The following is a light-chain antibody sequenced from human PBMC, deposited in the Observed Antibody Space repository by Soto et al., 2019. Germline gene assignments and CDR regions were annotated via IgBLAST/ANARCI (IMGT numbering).Light chain of an antibody. CDR3: QQYGSSPLT. J-gene: IGKJ1*01. CDR2: SAS. CDR1: QSVSTNY. Sequence: EIVLTQSPGNLSLSPGERATLSCRASQSVSTNYLGWYQQKPGQAPRLLIYSASSRAAGIPDRFSGSGSGTDFTLTISRLEPEDVAVYYCQQYGSSPLTFGQGTKVEIK. V-gene: IGKV3-20*01.